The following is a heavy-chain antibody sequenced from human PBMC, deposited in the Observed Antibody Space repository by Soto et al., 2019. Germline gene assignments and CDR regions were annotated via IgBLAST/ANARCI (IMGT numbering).Heavy chain of an antibody. Sequence: SETLSLTCAVSGYSISSGYYWGWIRQPLGKGLEWIGSIYHSGSTYYNPSLKSRVTISVDTSKNQFSLKLSSVTAADTAVYYCARGRGVVVPAAISFWFDPWGQGTLVTAPQ. J-gene: IGHJ5*02. CDR3: ARGRGVVVPAAISFWFDP. D-gene: IGHD2-2*01. CDR2: IYHSGST. CDR1: GYSISSGYY. V-gene: IGHV4-38-2*01.